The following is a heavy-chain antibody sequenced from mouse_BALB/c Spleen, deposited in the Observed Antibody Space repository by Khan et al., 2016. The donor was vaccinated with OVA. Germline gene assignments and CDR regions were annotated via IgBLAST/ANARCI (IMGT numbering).Heavy chain of an antibody. V-gene: IGHV5-4*02. J-gene: IGHJ3*01. CDR1: GFTFSDYY. D-gene: IGHD1-1*02. CDR2: ISDGGSST. Sequence: EVKLVESGGGLVKPGGSLKLSCAASGFTFSDYYMYWVRQTPEKRLEWVATISDGGSSTYYLDSVTGRFTISRDNAKNSLYLQMSSLKSEDTAIYYCARAGYGGFAYWGQGTLVTVSA. CDR3: ARAGYGGFAY.